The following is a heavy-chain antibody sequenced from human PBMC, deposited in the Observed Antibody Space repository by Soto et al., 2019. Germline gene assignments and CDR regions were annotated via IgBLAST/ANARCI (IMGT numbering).Heavy chain of an antibody. CDR2: IVVGSGNT. J-gene: IGHJ4*02. V-gene: IGHV1-58*01. D-gene: IGHD1-26*01. CDR3: AAGLLIVGATTFDY. Sequence: ASVKVSCKASGFTFTSSAVQWVRQARGQRLEWIGWIVVGSGNTNYAQKFQERVTITRDMSTSTAYMELSSLRSEDTAVYYCAAGLLIVGATTFDYWGQGTLVTVSS. CDR1: GFTFTSSA.